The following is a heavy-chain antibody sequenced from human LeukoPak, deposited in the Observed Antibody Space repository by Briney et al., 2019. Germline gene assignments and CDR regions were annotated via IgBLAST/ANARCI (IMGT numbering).Heavy chain of an antibody. CDR3: AKDIGSGWSFDY. CDR1: GFPFYNYA. V-gene: IGHV3-43*02. D-gene: IGHD6-19*01. CDR2: SKRNGDTT. Sequence: GGSLRLSCAVSGFPFYNYAMQCVGQAPGRGVVEDSLSKRNGDTTYNADSVKGRFTISRDNSKNPLYLQINSPRTEDTALYDGAKDIGSGWSFDYWGQGTLVTVSS. J-gene: IGHJ4*02.